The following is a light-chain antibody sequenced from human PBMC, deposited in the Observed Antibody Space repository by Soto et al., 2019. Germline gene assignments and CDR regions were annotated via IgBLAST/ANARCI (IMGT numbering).Light chain of an antibody. CDR3: QQYGGSPRT. CDR2: DAS. CDR1: QSVSSSS. V-gene: IGKV3-20*01. Sequence: EVWLTQSPGSLSLSPGEISTLSCRSSQSVSSSSLAWYQQKRGQAPRLLIHDASSRATGIPDRFSGSGSGTDFTLTISRLEPEDFAVYYCQQYGGSPRTFGQGTKVDIK. J-gene: IGKJ1*01.